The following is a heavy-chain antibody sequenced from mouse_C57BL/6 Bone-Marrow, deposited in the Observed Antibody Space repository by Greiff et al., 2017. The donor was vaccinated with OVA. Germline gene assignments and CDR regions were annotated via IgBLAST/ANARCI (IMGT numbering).Heavy chain of an antibody. CDR3: ARRDYGSRRAMDY. J-gene: IGHJ4*01. D-gene: IGHD1-1*01. V-gene: IGHV1-82*01. CDR1: GYAFSSSW. Sequence: QVQLKESGPELVKPGASVKISCKASGYAFSSSWMNWVKQRPGKGLEWIGRIYPGDGDTNYNGKFKGKATLTADKSSSTAYMQLSSLTSEDSAVYFCARRDYGSRRAMDYWGQGTSVTVSS. CDR2: IYPGDGDT.